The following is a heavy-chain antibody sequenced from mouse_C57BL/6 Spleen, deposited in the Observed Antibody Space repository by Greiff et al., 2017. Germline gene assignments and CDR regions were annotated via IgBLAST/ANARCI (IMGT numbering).Heavy chain of an antibody. CDR2: ISYSGST. CDR3: ARDRDRGAMDY. Sequence: VQLQQSGPGMVKPSQSLSLTCTVTGYSITSGYDWHWIRHFPGNKLEWMGYISYSGSTNYNPSLKSRISITHDTSKNHFFLKLNSVTTEDTATYYCARDRDRGAMDYWGQGTSVTVSS. D-gene: IGHD3-3*01. CDR1: GYSITSGYD. J-gene: IGHJ4*01. V-gene: IGHV3-1*01.